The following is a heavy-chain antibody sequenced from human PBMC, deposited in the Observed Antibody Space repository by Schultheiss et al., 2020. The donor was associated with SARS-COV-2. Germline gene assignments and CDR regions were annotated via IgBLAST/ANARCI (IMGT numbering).Heavy chain of an antibody. D-gene: IGHD6-19*01. CDR1: GFTFSSYW. V-gene: IGHV3-74*01. J-gene: IGHJ6*02. CDR3: ARAREVAGTDYGMDV. CDR2: INSDGSST. Sequence: GGSLRLSCAASGFTFSSYWMHWVRQAPGKGLVWVSRINSDGSSTSYADFVKGRFTISRDNSKNTLYLQMNSLRAEDTAVYYCARAREVAGTDYGMDVWGQGTTVTVSS.